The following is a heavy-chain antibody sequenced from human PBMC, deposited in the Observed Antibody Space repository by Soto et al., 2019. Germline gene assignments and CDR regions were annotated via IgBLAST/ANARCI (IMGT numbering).Heavy chain of an antibody. D-gene: IGHD6-13*01. CDR1: GFTFSSYA. CDR3: AKSYSSNWYDYFDY. CDR2: ISGSGDST. V-gene: IGHV3-23*01. Sequence: GGSLRLSCAASGFTFSSYAMSWVRQAPGKGLEWVSAISGSGDSTYYADSVKGRFTISRDTSKNTLYLQMDSLRAEDTALYYCAKSYSSNWYDYFDYWGQGTLVTVSS. J-gene: IGHJ4*02.